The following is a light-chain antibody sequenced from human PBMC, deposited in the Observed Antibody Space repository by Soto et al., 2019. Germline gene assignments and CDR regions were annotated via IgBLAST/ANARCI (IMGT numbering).Light chain of an antibody. Sequence: QSALTQPASVSGSPGQSITIPCTGTSSDVGGYNLVSWFQHHPGKAPKLLIYEGYKRPSGVSNRFAGSKSGNTASLTISGLQAEDEADYYCCSYAAGSTPVLFGGGTKLTVL. CDR1: SSDVGGYNL. CDR2: EGY. CDR3: CSYAAGSTPVL. V-gene: IGLV2-23*01. J-gene: IGLJ2*01.